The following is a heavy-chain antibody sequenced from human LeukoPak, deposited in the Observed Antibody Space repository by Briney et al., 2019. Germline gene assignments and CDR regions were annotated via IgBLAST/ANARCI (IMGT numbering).Heavy chain of an antibody. J-gene: IGHJ5*02. Sequence: ASVKVSCKASGYTFTSYGISWVRQAPGQGLEWMGWISAYNGNTNYAQKLQGRVTMTTDTSTSTAYVELRSLRSDDTAVYYCAREIVVVPAAIRWFDPWGQGTLVTVSS. CDR1: GYTFTSYG. CDR3: AREIVVVPAAIRWFDP. D-gene: IGHD2-2*01. CDR2: ISAYNGNT. V-gene: IGHV1-18*01.